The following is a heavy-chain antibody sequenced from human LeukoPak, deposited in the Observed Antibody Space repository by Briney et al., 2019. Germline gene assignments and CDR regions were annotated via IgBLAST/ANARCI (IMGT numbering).Heavy chain of an antibody. CDR1: GFTFSSYG. Sequence: PGRSLRLSCAASGFTFSSYGMHWVRQAPGTGLEWVAVISYDGSNKYYADSVKGRFTISRDNSKNTLYLQMNSLRAEDTAVYYCAKDYYEQLWLNHAFDYWGQGTLVTVSS. CDR3: AKDYYEQLWLNHAFDY. J-gene: IGHJ4*02. CDR2: ISYDGSNK. D-gene: IGHD5-18*01. V-gene: IGHV3-30*18.